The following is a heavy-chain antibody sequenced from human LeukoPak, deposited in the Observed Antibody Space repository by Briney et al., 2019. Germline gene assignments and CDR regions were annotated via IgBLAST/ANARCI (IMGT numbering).Heavy chain of an antibody. D-gene: IGHD3-22*01. CDR2: IIPIFGTA. Sequence: ASVKVSCKPSGGTFSSYAISWVRPAPGQGLEWMGGIIPIFGTANYAQKFQGRVTITTDESTSTAYMELSSLRSEDTGVYYCARADYYDSSGYPRAFDIWGQGTMVTVSS. J-gene: IGHJ3*02. V-gene: IGHV1-69*05. CDR3: ARADYYDSSGYPRAFDI. CDR1: GGTFSSYA.